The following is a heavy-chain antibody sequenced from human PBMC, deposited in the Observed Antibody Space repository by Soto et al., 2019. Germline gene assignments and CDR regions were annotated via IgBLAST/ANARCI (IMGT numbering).Heavy chain of an antibody. CDR3: AKDYGDPNYYYGMDV. CDR1: GGTFSSYA. Sequence: VASVKVSCKASGGTFSSYAISWVRQAPGQGLEWMGGIIPIFGTANYAQKFQGRVTITADESTSTAYMELSSLRSEDTAVCYCAKDYGDPNYYYGMDVWGQGTTVTVSS. CDR2: IIPIFGTA. D-gene: IGHD4-17*01. J-gene: IGHJ6*02. V-gene: IGHV1-69*13.